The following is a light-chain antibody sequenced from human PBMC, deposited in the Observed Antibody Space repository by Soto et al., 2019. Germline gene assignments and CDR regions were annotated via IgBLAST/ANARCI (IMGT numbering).Light chain of an antibody. CDR1: QSLSSSY. Sequence: EIVLTQSPGTLSLSPGERATLSCRASQSLSSSYLAWYQQKPGQAPRLLIYDASSRATGIPDKFSGSGSGTDFPLSISRLEPEDFAVYYCQQYGSSPLTFGGGTKVEIK. CDR2: DAS. CDR3: QQYGSSPLT. V-gene: IGKV3-20*01. J-gene: IGKJ4*01.